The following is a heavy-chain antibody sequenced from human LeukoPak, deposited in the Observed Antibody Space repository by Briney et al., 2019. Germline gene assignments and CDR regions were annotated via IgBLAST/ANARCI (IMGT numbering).Heavy chain of an antibody. J-gene: IGHJ4*02. Sequence: ASVKVSCKASGGTFSSYAISWGRQAPGQGLEWMGGMNPNSGNTGYAQKFQGRVTMTRNTSISTAYMELSSLRSEDTAVYYCARGDGVVIKYFDYWGQGTLVTVSS. CDR1: GGTFSSYA. D-gene: IGHD3-3*01. CDR2: MNPNSGNT. V-gene: IGHV1-8*02. CDR3: ARGDGVVIKYFDY.